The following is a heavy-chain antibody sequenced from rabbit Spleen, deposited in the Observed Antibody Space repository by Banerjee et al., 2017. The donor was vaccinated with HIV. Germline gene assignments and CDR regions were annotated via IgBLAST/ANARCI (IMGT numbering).Heavy chain of an antibody. V-gene: IGHV1S40*01. D-gene: IGHD1-1*01. CDR3: ARDLVGVIGWNFYL. J-gene: IGHJ4*01. CDR1: GIDFSSWYY. CDR2: INAATAKP. Sequence: EESGGGLVKPGGTLTLTCKVSGIDFSSWYYMCWVRQAPGKGLEWIACINAATAKPVYATWAKGRFTISRTSSTTVTLRMTSLTAADTATYFCARDLVGVIGWNFYLWGPGTLVTVS.